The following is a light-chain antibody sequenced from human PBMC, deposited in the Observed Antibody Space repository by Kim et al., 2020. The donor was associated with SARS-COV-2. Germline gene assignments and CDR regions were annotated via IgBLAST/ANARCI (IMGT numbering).Light chain of an antibody. CDR1: SSDVGGYNY. CDR2: DVS. V-gene: IGLV2-11*01. CDR3: CSYAGSYTLV. Sequence: GQSVTISCTGTSSDVGGYNYVSWYQQHPGKAHKLMIYDVSKRPSGVPDRFSGSKSGNTASLTISGLQAEDEADYYCCSYAGSYTLVFGGGTQLTVL. J-gene: IGLJ2*01.